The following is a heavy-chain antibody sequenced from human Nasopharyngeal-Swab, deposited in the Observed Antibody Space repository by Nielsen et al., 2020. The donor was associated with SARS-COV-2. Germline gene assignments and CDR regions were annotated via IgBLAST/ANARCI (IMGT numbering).Heavy chain of an antibody. Sequence: GGSLRLSCEASGFTFSSYSMNWVRQAPGKGLEWVSSISSSSSYIYYADSVKGRFTISRDNAKNSLYLQMNSLRAEDTAVYYCARGVGAYGSGPLFDYWGQGTLVTVSS. CDR2: ISSSSSYI. D-gene: IGHD3-10*01. CDR3: ARGVGAYGSGPLFDY. J-gene: IGHJ4*02. CDR1: GFTFSSYS. V-gene: IGHV3-21*01.